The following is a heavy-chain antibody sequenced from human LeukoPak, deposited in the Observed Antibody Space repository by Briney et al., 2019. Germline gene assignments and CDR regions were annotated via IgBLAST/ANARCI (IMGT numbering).Heavy chain of an antibody. J-gene: IGHJ4*02. CDR2: ISGSGGST. D-gene: IGHD3-10*01. V-gene: IGHV3-23*01. CDR3: AKDGRVYYRSGSYGGYYFDY. Sequence: PGGSLRLSCAASGFTFSSYAMSWVRQAPGKGLEWVSAISGSGGSTYYADSVKGRFTISRDNSKNTLYLQMNSLRAEDTAVYYCAKDGRVYYRSGSYGGYYFDYWGQGTLVTVSS. CDR1: GFTFSSYA.